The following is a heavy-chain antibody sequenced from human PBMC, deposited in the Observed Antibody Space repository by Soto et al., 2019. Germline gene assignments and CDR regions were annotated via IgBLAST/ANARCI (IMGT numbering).Heavy chain of an antibody. V-gene: IGHV3-53*01. CDR1: GFTVSSNY. D-gene: IGHD3-22*01. Sequence: EVQLVESGGGLIQPGGSLRLSCAASGFTVSSNYMSWVRQAPGKGLEWVSVIYSGGSTYYADSVKGRFTISRDNSKNTLYLQMNSLRAEDTALYYCAKDDSGYYSTIDYWGQGTLVTVSS. CDR2: IYSGGST. J-gene: IGHJ4*02. CDR3: AKDDSGYYSTIDY.